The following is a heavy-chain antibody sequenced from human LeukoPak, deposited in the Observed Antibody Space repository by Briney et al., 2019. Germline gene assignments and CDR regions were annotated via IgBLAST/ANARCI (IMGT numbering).Heavy chain of an antibody. Sequence: GASVKVSCKASGGTCSSYAISWVRQATGQWLEWMGGIIPIFGTANYAQKFQGRVTITADESTSTAYMELSSLRSEDTAVYYCARGGSLSDPPDYWGQGTLVTVS. V-gene: IGHV1-69*13. J-gene: IGHJ4*02. D-gene: IGHD3-16*01. CDR1: GGTCSSYA. CDR2: IIPIFGTA. CDR3: ARGGSLSDPPDY.